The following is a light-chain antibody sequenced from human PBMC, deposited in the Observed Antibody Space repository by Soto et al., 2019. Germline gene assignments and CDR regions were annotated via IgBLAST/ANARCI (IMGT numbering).Light chain of an antibody. CDR3: QQYGASPR. CDR2: GAS. Sequence: DIVLTQSPGTLSLSPGERATLSCRASQSVSSSYLAWYQHKPGQAPRLLIYGASNRATGIPDRFSGSGSGTDFTLTINRLEPEDFAAYFCQQYGASPRFGQGTRLEIK. V-gene: IGKV3-20*01. J-gene: IGKJ5*01. CDR1: QSVSSSY.